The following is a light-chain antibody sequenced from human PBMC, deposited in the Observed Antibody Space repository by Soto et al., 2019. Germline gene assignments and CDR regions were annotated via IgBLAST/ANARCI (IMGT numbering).Light chain of an antibody. V-gene: IGLV2-23*02. CDR1: SSDVGSYNL. J-gene: IGLJ3*02. Sequence: QSVLTQPASVSGSPGQSITISCTGTSSDVGSYNLVSWYQQHPGKAPKLMIYEVSKRPSGVSNRFSGSKSGNTASLTISGLQAEDVADYYCCSYAGSSTGVFGGGTKVTVL. CDR2: EVS. CDR3: CSYAGSSTGV.